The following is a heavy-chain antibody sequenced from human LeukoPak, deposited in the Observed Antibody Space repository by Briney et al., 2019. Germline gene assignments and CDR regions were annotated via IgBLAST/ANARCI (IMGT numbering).Heavy chain of an antibody. CDR2: ISGGGSTI. J-gene: IGHJ4*02. Sequence: GGSLRLSCAASGFTFSDYYMSWIRQAPGKGLEWVSYISGGGSTIYYADSVKGRFTISRDNAKNPLYLQMNSLRAEDTAVYYCARVGDRGKLRYFDWLSDFDYWGQGTLVTVSS. D-gene: IGHD3-9*01. V-gene: IGHV3-11*04. CDR3: ARVGDRGKLRYFDWLSDFDY. CDR1: GFTFSDYY.